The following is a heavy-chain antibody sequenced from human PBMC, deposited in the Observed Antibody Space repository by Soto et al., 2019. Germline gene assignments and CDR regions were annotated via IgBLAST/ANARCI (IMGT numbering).Heavy chain of an antibody. Sequence: VAPVKVSCQSSGYTFTGQYIHWVRQAPGQGLEWMGWINPISGDTNFAQKFQGRVTMTRDTSISTAYMDLSSLISGDTAVYYCAKVRRIHDGMHVWAQGTT. CDR2: INPISGDT. CDR1: GYTFTGQY. CDR3: AKVRRIHDGMHV. V-gene: IGHV1-2*02. J-gene: IGHJ6*01. D-gene: IGHD3-3*01.